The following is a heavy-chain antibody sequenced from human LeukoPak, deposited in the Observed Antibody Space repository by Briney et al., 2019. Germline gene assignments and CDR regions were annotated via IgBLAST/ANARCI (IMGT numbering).Heavy chain of an antibody. D-gene: IGHD6-6*01. V-gene: IGHV3-66*02. CDR2: IFRGGST. CDR1: GFDVSYNY. J-gene: IGHJ3*02. CDR3: ARSESSSSRRAFDI. Sequence: PGGSLRLSCAAAGFDVSYNYMSWFHQAPGKGLEWVSGIFRGGSTYYADSVQGRFTISRDNSKNTLYLQMNSLRPEDTAVYYCARSESSSSRRAFDIWGLGTMVTVSS.